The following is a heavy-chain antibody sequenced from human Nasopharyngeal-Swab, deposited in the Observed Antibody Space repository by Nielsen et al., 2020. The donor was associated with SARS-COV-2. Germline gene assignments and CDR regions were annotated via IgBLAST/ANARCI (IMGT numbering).Heavy chain of an antibody. V-gene: IGHV3-7*01. D-gene: IGHD6-13*01. CDR3: ARDLIRSGIAAAGTSVSFDY. Sequence: WIRQPPGKGLEWVANIKQDGSEKYYVDSVKGRFTISRDNAKNSLYLQMNSLRAEDTAVYYCARDLIRSGIAAAGTSVSFDYWGQGTLVTVSS. CDR2: IKQDGSEK. J-gene: IGHJ4*02.